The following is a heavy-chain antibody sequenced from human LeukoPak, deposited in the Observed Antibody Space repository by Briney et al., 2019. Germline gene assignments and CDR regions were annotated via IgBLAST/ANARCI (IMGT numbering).Heavy chain of an antibody. CDR1: GFTLSNYW. J-gene: IGHJ4*02. V-gene: IGHV3-23*01. CDR3: AKDTFYDYVWGSDY. D-gene: IGHD3-16*01. CDR2: ISGSGGST. Sequence: HPGGSLRLSCAASGFTLSNYWMAWVRQAPGKGLEWVSAISGSGGSTYYADSVKGRFTISRDNSKNTLYLQMNSLRAEDTAVYYCAKDTFYDYVWGSDYWGQGTLVTVSS.